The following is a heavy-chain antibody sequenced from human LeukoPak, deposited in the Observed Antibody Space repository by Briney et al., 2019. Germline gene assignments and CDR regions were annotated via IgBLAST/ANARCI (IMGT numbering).Heavy chain of an antibody. CDR3: ASYSGIYSAFEI. Sequence: PSETLSLTCTASCDSITNSNYYWGWVRQSPGRGLEWLGNIFYNGGPYYNPSFKSRVVISVDTSKNHFSLTLNAVTAADTAVYHCASYSGIYSAFEIWSQGTLVTVSS. J-gene: IGHJ3*02. V-gene: IGHV4-39*07. CDR2: IFYNGGP. D-gene: IGHD1-26*01. CDR1: CDSITNSNYY.